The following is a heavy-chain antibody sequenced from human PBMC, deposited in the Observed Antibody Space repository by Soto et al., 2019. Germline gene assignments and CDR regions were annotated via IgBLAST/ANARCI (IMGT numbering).Heavy chain of an antibody. CDR1: GFTFSSYA. CDR3: ARDYLAASPTLDY. V-gene: IGHV3-30-3*01. J-gene: IGHJ4*02. CDR2: ISYDGSNK. D-gene: IGHD6-13*01. Sequence: PGGSLRLSCAASGFTFSSYAMHWVRQAPGKGLEWVAVISYDGSNKYYADSVKGRFTISRDNSKNTLYLQMNSLRAEDTAVYYCARDYLAASPTLDYWGQGTLVTVSS.